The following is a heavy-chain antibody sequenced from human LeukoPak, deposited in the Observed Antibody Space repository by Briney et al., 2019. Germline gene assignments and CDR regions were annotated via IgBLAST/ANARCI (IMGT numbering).Heavy chain of an antibody. J-gene: IGHJ4*02. D-gene: IGHD3-16*02. CDR2: ISGSGGST. Sequence: GGSLRLSCAASGFTFSSYGMHWVRQAPGKGLEWVSAISGSGGSTYYADSVKGRFTISRDNSKNTLYLQMNSLRAEDTAVYYCAKDRSLGELSFDYWGQGTLVTVSS. CDR3: AKDRSLGELSFDY. V-gene: IGHV3-23*01. CDR1: GFTFSSYG.